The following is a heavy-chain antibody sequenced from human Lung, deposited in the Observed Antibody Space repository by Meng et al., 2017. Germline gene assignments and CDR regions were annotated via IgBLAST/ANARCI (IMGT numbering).Heavy chain of an antibody. CDR2: MNPTTGNT. V-gene: IGHV1-8*01. Sequence: QVQLVQSGSEGKKPGASVKVSCMASGYTLISSDISWVRQASGQGLEWMGWMNPTTGNTGYAQKFQGRVTMTRNTAISTAYMELSSLRSEDTAVYYCARGLYGGNSENYWGQGTLVTVSS. D-gene: IGHD4-23*01. CDR1: GYTLISSD. J-gene: IGHJ4*02. CDR3: ARGLYGGNSENY.